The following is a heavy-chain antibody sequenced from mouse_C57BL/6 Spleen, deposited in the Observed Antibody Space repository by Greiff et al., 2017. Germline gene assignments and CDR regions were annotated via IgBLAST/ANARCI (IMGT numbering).Heavy chain of an antibody. Sequence: EVQLQQSGPELVKPGASVKISCKASGYTFTDYYMNWVKQSHGKSLEWIGDINPNNGGTSYNQKFKGKATLTVDKSSNTAYMELRSLTSEDSAVYYCARYDYGTFYAMDYWGQGTSVTVSS. CDR3: ARYDYGTFYAMDY. J-gene: IGHJ4*01. CDR1: GYTFTDYY. CDR2: INPNNGGT. D-gene: IGHD2-4*01. V-gene: IGHV1-26*01.